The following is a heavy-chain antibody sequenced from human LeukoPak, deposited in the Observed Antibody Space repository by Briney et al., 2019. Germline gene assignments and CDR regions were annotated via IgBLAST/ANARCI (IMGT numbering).Heavy chain of an antibody. J-gene: IGHJ5*02. Sequence: GGSLRLSCVASGFTFSGSAIHWVRQSSGKGLEWVGQIDKKDKGYATATAYAASVKGRFTISRDDSINTAYLQMKSLKTEDTALYYCTRDSGTYNWFDPWGQGTLVTVSS. D-gene: IGHD1-26*01. CDR3: TRDSGTYNWFDP. CDR2: IDKKDKGYATAT. CDR1: GFTFSGSA. V-gene: IGHV3-73*01.